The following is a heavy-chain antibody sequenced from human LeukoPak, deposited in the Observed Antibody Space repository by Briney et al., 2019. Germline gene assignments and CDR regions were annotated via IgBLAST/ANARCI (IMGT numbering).Heavy chain of an antibody. CDR1: GYTFSSYY. D-gene: IGHD3-3*01. CDR3: ARDGARSDFDY. Sequence: ASVKVSCKASGYTFSSYYIYWVRQAPGQGLEWVGGINPSGGSTTYAQKFQGRVTMTRDTSTSTVYMEQSSLRSEDTAVYYCARDGARSDFDYWGQGTLVTVSS. CDR2: INPSGGST. V-gene: IGHV1-46*01. J-gene: IGHJ4*02.